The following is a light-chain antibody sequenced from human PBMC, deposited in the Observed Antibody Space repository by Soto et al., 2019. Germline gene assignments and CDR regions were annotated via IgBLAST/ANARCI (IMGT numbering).Light chain of an antibody. V-gene: IGKV1-17*01. CDR2: GAS. CDR3: LQHNHFPWT. CDR1: QGIRKD. J-gene: IGKJ1*01. Sequence: QMTQSPSSLSASVGDSVTITCRASQGIRKDLGWYQQKPGKAPQRLIYGASFLHTGVPSRFSGSGSGTEFTRTISSLQPEDFATYFCLQHNHFPWTFGQGTKV.